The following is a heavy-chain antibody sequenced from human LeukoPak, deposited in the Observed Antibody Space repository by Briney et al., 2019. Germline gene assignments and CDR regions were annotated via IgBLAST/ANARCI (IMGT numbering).Heavy chain of an antibody. V-gene: IGHV4-4*02. CDR3: ARGGADILTGSTTFDY. Sequence: SETLSLTRAVSGGSISSSNWWSWVRQPPGKGLEWIGEIYHSGSTNYNPSLKSRVTISVDKSKNQFSLKLSSVTAADTAVYYCARGGADILTGSTTFDYWGQGTLVTVSS. CDR2: IYHSGST. D-gene: IGHD3-9*01. J-gene: IGHJ4*02. CDR1: GGSISSSNW.